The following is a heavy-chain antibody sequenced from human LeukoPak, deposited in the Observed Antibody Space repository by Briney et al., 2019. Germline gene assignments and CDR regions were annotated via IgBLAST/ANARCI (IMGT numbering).Heavy chain of an antibody. Sequence: GGSLRLSCAASGFTFSSYWMSWVRQAPGKGLEWVSAISGSGGSTYYADSVKGRFTISRDNSKNTLYLQMNSLRAEDTAVYYCAHFRWLQLYNYWGQGTLVTVSS. CDR2: ISGSGGST. CDR1: GFTFSSYW. J-gene: IGHJ4*02. D-gene: IGHD5-12*01. V-gene: IGHV3-23*01. CDR3: AHFRWLQLYNY.